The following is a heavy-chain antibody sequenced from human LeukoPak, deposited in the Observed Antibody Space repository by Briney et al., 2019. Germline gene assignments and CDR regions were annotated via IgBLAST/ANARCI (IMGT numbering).Heavy chain of an antibody. V-gene: IGHV1-18*01. CDR2: ISAYNGNT. CDR3: AREQPPAAGPDFAY. CDR1: GYRFTRCG. J-gene: IGHJ4*02. D-gene: IGHD6-13*01. Sequence: ASEQVSCQASGYRFTRCGISWVGPAAGQGLEGMGWISAYNGNTKYAQKLQGRVTMTTDTSTSTAYMELRSLRADDTAVYCCAREQPPAAGPDFAYWGQGTLITVSS.